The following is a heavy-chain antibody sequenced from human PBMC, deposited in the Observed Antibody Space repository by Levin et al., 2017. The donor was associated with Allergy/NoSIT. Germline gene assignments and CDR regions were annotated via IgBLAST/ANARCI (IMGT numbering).Heavy chain of an antibody. CDR1: GFTFSSYW. Sequence: GGSLRLSCAASGFTFSSYWMSWVRQAPGKGLEWVANIKQDGSEKYYVDSVKGRFTISRDNAKNSLYLQMNSLRAEDTAVYYCARPYGDYAIGVGWFDPWGQGTLVTVSS. D-gene: IGHD4-17*01. CDR3: ARPYGDYAIGVGWFDP. CDR2: IKQDGSEK. J-gene: IGHJ5*02. V-gene: IGHV3-7*01.